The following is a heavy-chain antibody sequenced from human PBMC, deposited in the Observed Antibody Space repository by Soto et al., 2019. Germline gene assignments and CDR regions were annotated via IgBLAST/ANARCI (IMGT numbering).Heavy chain of an antibody. CDR1: GYTFTGYA. CDR2: INPSGGST. Sequence: GASVKVSCKASGYTFTGYAMHWVHQAPAQGLEWMGIINPSGGSTSYAQKFQGRVTMTRDTSTSTVYMELSSLRSEDTAVYYCARDLVIAAAYYGMDVWGQGTTVTVSS. J-gene: IGHJ6*02. D-gene: IGHD6-13*01. V-gene: IGHV1-46*01. CDR3: ARDLVIAAAYYGMDV.